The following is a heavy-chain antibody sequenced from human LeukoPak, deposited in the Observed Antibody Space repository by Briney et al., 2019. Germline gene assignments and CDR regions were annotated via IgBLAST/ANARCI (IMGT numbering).Heavy chain of an antibody. CDR1: GGSISSTTYY. V-gene: IGHV4-39*01. CDR3: ASHLWFGELNWFDP. Sequence: SETLSLTCTVSGGSISSTTYYWGWVRQPPGKGLEWIGSIYYDGNTYFNPSLKSRLTISADTSKNQFSLTLSSVTAADTAVYYCASHLWFGELNWFDPWGQGTLVTVSS. CDR2: IYYDGNT. J-gene: IGHJ5*02. D-gene: IGHD3-10*01.